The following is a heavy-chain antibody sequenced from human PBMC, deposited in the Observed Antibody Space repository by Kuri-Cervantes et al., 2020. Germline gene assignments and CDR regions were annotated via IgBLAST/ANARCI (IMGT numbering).Heavy chain of an antibody. V-gene: IGHV4-39*01. CDR3: ARYGEPTGFDY. D-gene: IGHD4/OR15-4a*01. J-gene: IGHJ4*02. CDR1: GGSISSSSYY. CDR2: IYYSGST. Sequence: ESLKISCTVSGGSISSSSYYWGWIRQPPGKGLEWIGSIYYSGSTYYNPSLKSRVTISVDTSKNQFSLKLSSVTAADTAVYYCARYGEPTGFDYWGQGTLVTVSS.